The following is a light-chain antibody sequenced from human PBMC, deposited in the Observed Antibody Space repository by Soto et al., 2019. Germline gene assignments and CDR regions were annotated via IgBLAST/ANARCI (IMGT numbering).Light chain of an antibody. CDR2: DTN. J-gene: IGLJ2*01. CDR1: TGSVTTDNY. CDR3: FLSFGGLRV. V-gene: IGLV7-46*01. Sequence: QAVVTQEPSLTVSPGETVTLTCESTTGSVTTDNYPYWFQQKPGQAPRTLIYDTNNKHSWTPARFSGSLLGGKAALTLSGAQPEDEADYYCFLSFGGLRVFGGGTKLTVL.